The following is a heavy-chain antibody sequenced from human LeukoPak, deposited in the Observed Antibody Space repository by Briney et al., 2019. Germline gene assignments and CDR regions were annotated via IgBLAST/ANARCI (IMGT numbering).Heavy chain of an antibody. J-gene: IGHJ5*02. Sequence: GGSLRLSCAASGFTFSSYGMHWVRQAPGKGLEWVAFIRYDGSNKYYADSVKGRFTISRDNSKNTLYLQMNSLRAEDTAVYYCAKDARVTYFYDIPWFDPWGQGTLVTVSS. CDR3: AKDARVTYFYDIPWFDP. D-gene: IGHD3-22*01. V-gene: IGHV3-30*02. CDR2: IRYDGSNK. CDR1: GFTFSSYG.